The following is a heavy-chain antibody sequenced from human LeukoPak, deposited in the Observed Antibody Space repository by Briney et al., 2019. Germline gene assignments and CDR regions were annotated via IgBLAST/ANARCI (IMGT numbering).Heavy chain of an antibody. D-gene: IGHD3-10*01. J-gene: IGHJ4*02. CDR1: GGSMFSYY. V-gene: IGHV4-59*01. CDR2: IYYTGST. CDR3: ESTYFGSGSFPLDY. Sequence: SETLSLTCTVSGGSMFSYYWSWVRQSPGKGLEWIGYIYYTGSTNYNPSLKRRVTISIAMSRTQFSLKLRSVTAADTAVYYCESTYFGSGSFPLDYWGQGTLVTVSS.